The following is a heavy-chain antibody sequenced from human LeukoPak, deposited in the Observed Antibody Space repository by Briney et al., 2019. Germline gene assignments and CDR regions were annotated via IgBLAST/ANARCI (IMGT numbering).Heavy chain of an antibody. CDR1: GFTFSDYY. CDR2: ISSSSSYT. Sequence: GGSLGLSCAASGFTFSDYYMSWIRQAPGKGLEWVSYISSSSSYTNYADSVKGRFTISRDNAKNSLYLQMNSLRAEDTAVYYCARVYYYDSSGYYQPSGYFQHWGQGTLVTVSS. D-gene: IGHD3-22*01. J-gene: IGHJ1*01. V-gene: IGHV3-11*06. CDR3: ARVYYYDSSGYYQPSGYFQH.